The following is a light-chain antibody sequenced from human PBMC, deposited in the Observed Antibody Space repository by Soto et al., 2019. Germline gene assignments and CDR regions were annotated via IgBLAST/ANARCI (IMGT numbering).Light chain of an antibody. V-gene: IGKV3-11*01. CDR1: QSVSRY. CDR2: DAS. CDR3: QQRYIGLT. J-gene: IGKJ4*01. Sequence: EIVLTQSPVTLSLSPGVRATLSCRASQSVSRYLAWYQQKPGQAPRLLVYDASNRTTGIPARFSGSGSGTDFTLTISSLEPEDFAVYYCQQRYIGLTFGGGTKVEMK.